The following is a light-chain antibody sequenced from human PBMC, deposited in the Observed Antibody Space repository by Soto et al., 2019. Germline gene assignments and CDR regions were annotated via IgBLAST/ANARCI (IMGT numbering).Light chain of an antibody. V-gene: IGKV1-17*01. CDR2: GAS. CDR3: LQHNRYPRT. J-gene: IGKJ1*01. Sequence: DIQMTQSPSSLSASVGDSVTISCRASQAIRNDLVWFQQKPGKAPKRLIYGASNLQSGVPSRFSGSGSATDFTLTISSLQPDDFATYFCLQHNRYPRTFGQGTKVEVK. CDR1: QAIRND.